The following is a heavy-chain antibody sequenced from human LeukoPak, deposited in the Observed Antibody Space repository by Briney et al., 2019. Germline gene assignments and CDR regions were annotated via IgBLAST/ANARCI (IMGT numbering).Heavy chain of an antibody. Sequence: SETLSLTCTVPGGSISSSTYYWGWIRQPPGKGLEWLGNIYYGGSTYYNPPLKSRVTISVDTSKNQFSVKLSSVTAADTAVYYCARWVATPRGYFDYWGQGTLVTVSS. CDR1: GGSISSSTYY. D-gene: IGHD5-12*01. J-gene: IGHJ4*02. CDR2: IYYGGST. V-gene: IGHV4-39*01. CDR3: ARWVATPRGYFDY.